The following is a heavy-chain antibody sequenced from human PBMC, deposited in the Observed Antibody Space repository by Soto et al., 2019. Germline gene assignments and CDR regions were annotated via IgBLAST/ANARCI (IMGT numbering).Heavy chain of an antibody. J-gene: IGHJ6*02. V-gene: IGHV3-33*01. CDR1: GFTFSSYA. D-gene: IGHD2-2*01. Sequence: PGGSLRLSCAASGFTFSSYAMHWVRQAPGKGLEWVGFIWYDGSNTFYAESVKGRFTISRDNSKNTVYLHMNSLRAEDTAVYYCARFSSNCSSSTCQPYYGMDVWGQGTTVTVSS. CDR3: ARFSSNCSSSTCQPYYGMDV. CDR2: IWYDGSNT.